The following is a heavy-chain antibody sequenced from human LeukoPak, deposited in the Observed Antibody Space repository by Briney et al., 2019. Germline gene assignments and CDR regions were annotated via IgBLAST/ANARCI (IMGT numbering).Heavy chain of an antibody. V-gene: IGHV1-2*02. D-gene: IGHD2-2*01. CDR1: GYTFTSDD. J-gene: IGHJ1*01. Sequence: GASVKVSCKASGYTFTSDDINWVRQATGQGLEWMGWINPNSGGTNYAQKFQGRVTMTRDTSISTAYMELSRLRSDDTAVYYCARSLSSTNLQHWGQGTPVTVSS. CDR3: ARSLSSTNLQH. CDR2: INPNSGGT.